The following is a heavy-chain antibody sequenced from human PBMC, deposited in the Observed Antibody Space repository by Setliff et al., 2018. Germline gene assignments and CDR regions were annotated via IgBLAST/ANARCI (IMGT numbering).Heavy chain of an antibody. Sequence: PSETLSLTCTVSGGSISSYYWSWIRQPAGKGLEWIGRIYTSGSTNYNPSLKSRVTISLDTSKNQFSPKLTSVTAADTAVYYCAGGRRYDYGWDFDYWGQGTLVTVS. CDR3: AGGRRYDYGWDFDY. V-gene: IGHV4-4*07. CDR1: GGSISSYY. J-gene: IGHJ4*02. CDR2: IYTSGST. D-gene: IGHD4-17*01.